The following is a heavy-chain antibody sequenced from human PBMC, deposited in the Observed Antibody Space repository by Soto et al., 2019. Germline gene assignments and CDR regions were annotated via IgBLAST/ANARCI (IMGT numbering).Heavy chain of an antibody. D-gene: IGHD5-12*01. CDR3: ARERAPEWLRYLDY. CDR1: GGSISSNY. Sequence: SETLSLTCSVSGGSISSNYWSWIRLPAGKGLEWIGRIYYNGNTNYNPSLKSRVTMSVDTSKDQFSLNLSSVTAADTAMYYCARERAPEWLRYLDYWGLGTLVTVSS. V-gene: IGHV4-4*07. J-gene: IGHJ4*01. CDR2: IYYNGNT.